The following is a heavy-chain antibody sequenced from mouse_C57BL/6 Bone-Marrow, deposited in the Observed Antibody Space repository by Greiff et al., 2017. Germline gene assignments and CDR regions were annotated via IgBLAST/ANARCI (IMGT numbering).Heavy chain of an antibody. J-gene: IGHJ1*03. CDR1: GYAFTNYL. Sequence: QVQLQQSGAELVRPGTSVKVSCKASGYAFTNYLIEWVKQRPGQGLEWIGVINPGSGGTNYNEKFKGKATLTADKSSSTAYMQLSSLTSEDSAVYFGAREDDTTVVVNWYFDVWGTGTTVTVSS. CDR3: AREDDTTVVVNWYFDV. CDR2: INPGSGGT. D-gene: IGHD1-1*01. V-gene: IGHV1-54*01.